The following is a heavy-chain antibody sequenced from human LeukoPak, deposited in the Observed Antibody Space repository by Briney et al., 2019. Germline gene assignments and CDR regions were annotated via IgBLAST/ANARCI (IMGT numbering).Heavy chain of an antibody. CDR2: IYYSGST. J-gene: IGHJ1*01. CDR3: ARDAFLYGGAVQH. CDR1: GGSISSNGYF. Sequence: PSETLSLTCTVSGGSISSNGYFWGWIRQPPGKGLEWIGSIYYSGSTYYNPSLKSRVTISVDTSKNQFSPKLSSVTAADTAVYYCARDAFLYGGAVQHWGQGTLVTVSS. V-gene: IGHV4-39*07. D-gene: IGHD3-16*01.